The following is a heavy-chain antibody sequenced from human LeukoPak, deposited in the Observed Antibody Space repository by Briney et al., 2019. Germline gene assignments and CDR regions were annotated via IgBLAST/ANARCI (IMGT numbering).Heavy chain of an antibody. D-gene: IGHD1-14*01. V-gene: IGHV2-5*08. CDR3: AHRHHEAFDY. Sequence: TLSLTCTVSGGSITMYYWTWIRQPPGKALEWLALIYWDDDKRYSPSLKSRLTITKDTSKNQVVLTMTNMDPVDTATYYCAHRHHEAFDYWGQGTLVTVSS. CDR1: GGSITMYYWT. J-gene: IGHJ4*02. CDR2: IYWDDDK.